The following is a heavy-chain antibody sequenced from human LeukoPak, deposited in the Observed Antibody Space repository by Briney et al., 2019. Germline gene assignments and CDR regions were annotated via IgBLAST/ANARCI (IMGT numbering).Heavy chain of an antibody. CDR2: IWYDGSNK. CDR3: ARVGYSSGWYYFDY. D-gene: IGHD6-19*01. J-gene: IGHJ4*02. Sequence: GGSLRLSCAASGFTFSSYGMHWVRQAPGKGLEWVAVIWYDGSNKYYADSVKGRFTISRDNSKNTLYLQMNSLRAEDTAVYYCARVGYSSGWYYFDYWGQGTLVTVSS. CDR1: GFTFSSYG. V-gene: IGHV3-33*01.